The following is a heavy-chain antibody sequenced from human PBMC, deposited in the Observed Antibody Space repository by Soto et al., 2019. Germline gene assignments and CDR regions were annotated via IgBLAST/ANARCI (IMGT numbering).Heavy chain of an antibody. D-gene: IGHD2-21*02. CDR1: GFTFSSYG. CDR3: LGTAIRSVGMDV. Sequence: GGSLRLSCAASGFTFSSYGMHWVRQAPGKGLEWVAVISYDGSNKYYADSVKGRFTISRDNSKNTLYLQMNSLRAEDTAVDYCLGTAIRSVGMDVWGQGTTVTVSS. J-gene: IGHJ6*02. CDR2: ISYDGSNK. V-gene: IGHV3-30*03.